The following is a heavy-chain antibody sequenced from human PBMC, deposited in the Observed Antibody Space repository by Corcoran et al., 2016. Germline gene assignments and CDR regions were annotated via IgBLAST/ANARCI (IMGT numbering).Heavy chain of an antibody. Sequence: QVQLVQSGAEVKKPGSSVKVSCKASGGTFSSYAISWVRQAPGQGLEWMGGIIPIFGKANYAQKFQGRVTITADESTSTAYMELSSLRSEDTAVYYCEVTMVRGVTRNWFDPWGQGTLVTVSS. J-gene: IGHJ5*02. CDR1: GGTFSSYA. CDR2: IIPIFGKA. V-gene: IGHV1-69*01. D-gene: IGHD3-10*01. CDR3: EVTMVRGVTRNWFDP.